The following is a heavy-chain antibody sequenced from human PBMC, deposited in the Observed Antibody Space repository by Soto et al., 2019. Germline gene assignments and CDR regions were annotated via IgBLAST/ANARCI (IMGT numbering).Heavy chain of an antibody. CDR1: GYTFTSYA. Sequence: ASVKVSCKASGYTFTSYAMHWVRQAPGQRLEWMGWINAGNGNTKYSQKFQGRVTITRDTSASTAYMELSSLRSGDTAVYYCAVGVVTAILYYYGMDVWGQGTTVTVSS. CDR3: AVGVVTAILYYYGMDV. CDR2: INAGNGNT. D-gene: IGHD2-21*02. V-gene: IGHV1-3*01. J-gene: IGHJ6*02.